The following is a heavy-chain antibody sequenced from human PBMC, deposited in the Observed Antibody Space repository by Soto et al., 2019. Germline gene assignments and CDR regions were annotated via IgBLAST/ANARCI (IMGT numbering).Heavy chain of an antibody. CDR2: LTWNSGSK. CDR3: ARASEQVRPVAILGASFDI. D-gene: IGHD2-2*01. J-gene: IGHJ3*02. Sequence: EGQLVESGGGLVQPGRSLRLSCVASGFTFDHYAMHWVRQAPGKGLEWVAGLTWNSGSKEYGNTVKGRFSISRDNAQNSRHLQMNSLGPEDTAFYYCARASEQVRPVAILGASFDIWGQGTLVTVSS. CDR1: GFTFDHYA. V-gene: IGHV3-9*01.